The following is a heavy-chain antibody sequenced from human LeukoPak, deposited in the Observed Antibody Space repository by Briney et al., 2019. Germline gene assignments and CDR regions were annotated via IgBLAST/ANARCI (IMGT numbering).Heavy chain of an antibody. CDR3: ARSAQPYYYGSGSLYYFDF. CDR1: GYSFTSYW. D-gene: IGHD3-10*01. V-gene: IGHV5-51*01. J-gene: IGHJ4*02. CDR2: IYPGDSDT. Sequence: GESLKISCMGSGYSFTSYWIGWVRQMPGKGLEWMGIIYPGDSDTRYSPSFQGQVTTSADKSISTAYLQWSSLKASDTAMYYCARSAQPYYYGSGSLYYFDFWGQGTLVTVSS.